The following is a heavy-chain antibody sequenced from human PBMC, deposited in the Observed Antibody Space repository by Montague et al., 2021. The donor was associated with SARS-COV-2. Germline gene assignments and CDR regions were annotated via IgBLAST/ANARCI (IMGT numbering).Heavy chain of an antibody. V-gene: IGHV4-39*01. D-gene: IGHD3-16*02. CDR3: ARLGFVELWLNLGWFDP. CDR2: VYYSGST. J-gene: IGHJ5*02. CDR1: SDSIRSSGYY. Sequence: SETLSLTCSVSSDSIRSSGYYWGWIRQPPGKGLEWIGTVYYSGSTNYNPSLKSRVTMPVDTSKNQFSLELRSVTAADTAVYYCARLGFVELWLNLGWFDPWGQGTLVTVSS.